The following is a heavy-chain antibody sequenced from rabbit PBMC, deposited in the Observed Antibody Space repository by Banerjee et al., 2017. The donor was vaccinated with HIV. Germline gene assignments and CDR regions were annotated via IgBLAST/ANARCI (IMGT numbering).Heavy chain of an antibody. D-gene: IGHD1-1*01. CDR3: ARNGWIGGSGMLNL. J-gene: IGHJ4*01. V-gene: IGHV1S45*01. CDR2: IYTSSGRT. CDR1: GFSFSSSYW. Sequence: QEQLEESGGDLVKPEGSLTLTCTASGFSFSSSYWICWVRQAPGKGLEWIACIYTSSGRTYYASWAKGRFTISKTSSTTVTLQMSSLTVADTATYFCARNGWIGGSGMLNLWGPGTLVTVS.